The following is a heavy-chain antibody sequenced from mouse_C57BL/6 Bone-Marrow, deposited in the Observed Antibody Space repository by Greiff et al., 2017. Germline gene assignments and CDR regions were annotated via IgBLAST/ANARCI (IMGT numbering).Heavy chain of an antibody. CDR2: IYPGSGST. D-gene: IGHD1-1*01. V-gene: IGHV1-55*01. CDR1: GYTFTSYW. J-gene: IGHJ4*01. CDR3: ARCYYYYAMDY. Sequence: VQLQQPGAELVKPGASVKMSCKASGYTFTSYWITWVKQRPGQGLEWIGDIYPGSGSTNYNEKFKSKATLTVDTSSSTAYMQLSSLTSEDTAVYYCARCYYYYAMDYWGQGTSVTVSS.